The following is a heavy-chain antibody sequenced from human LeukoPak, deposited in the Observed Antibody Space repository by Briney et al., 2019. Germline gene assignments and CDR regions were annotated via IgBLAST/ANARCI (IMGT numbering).Heavy chain of an antibody. V-gene: IGHV3-7*01. CDR2: IKPDGSEK. J-gene: IGHJ6*02. CDR1: GFPFTRYW. D-gene: IGHD2-15*01. Sequence: GGSLRLSCAASGFPFTRYWMSWVRQAPGKGLEWVANIKPDGSEKHYVDSVKGRFTISRDNAKNSLYLQMNGLRAEDTAVYYCARDSWGPSFYNIVVVVAARVHYYYYGMDVWGQGTTVTVSS. CDR3: ARDSWGPSFYNIVVVVAARVHYYYYGMDV.